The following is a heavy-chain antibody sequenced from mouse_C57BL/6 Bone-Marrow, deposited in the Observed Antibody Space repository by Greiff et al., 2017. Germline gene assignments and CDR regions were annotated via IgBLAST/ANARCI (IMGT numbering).Heavy chain of an antibody. CDR3: ARGEFAY. Sequence: QVQLQQPGAELVQPGASVKMSCKASGYTFTSYWITWVKQRPGQGLEWIGDIYPGSGSTNYNEKFKSKATLTVDTSSSTAYMQLSSLTSEDTAVYYCARGEFAYWGQGTLVTVSA. V-gene: IGHV1-55*01. J-gene: IGHJ3*01. CDR2: IYPGSGST. CDR1: GYTFTSYW.